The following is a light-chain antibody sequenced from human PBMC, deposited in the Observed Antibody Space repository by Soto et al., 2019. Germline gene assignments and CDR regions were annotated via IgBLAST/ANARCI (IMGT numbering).Light chain of an antibody. Sequence: DIVMTHSADSLAVSLGERATINCKSSQSVLYSSNDKNYLAWYQQKPGQPPKLLIYWASTREAGVPDRFSGSGSGTDFTLTISILQAEDVAVYYCQQYYSTPYTFGQGTKLELK. CDR2: WAS. CDR3: QQYYSTPYT. J-gene: IGKJ2*01. V-gene: IGKV4-1*01. CDR1: QSVLYSSNDKNY.